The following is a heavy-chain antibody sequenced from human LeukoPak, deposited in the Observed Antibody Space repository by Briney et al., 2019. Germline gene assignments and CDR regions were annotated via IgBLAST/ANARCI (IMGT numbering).Heavy chain of an antibody. CDR2: ISGSGGST. J-gene: IGHJ4*02. CDR1: GFXFSSYA. Sequence: GGSLRLSCAASGFXFSSYAISWVRQAPGKGLEWVSAISGSGGSTYYADSVKGRFTISRDNSKHTLYLQMNSLRAEDTAVYYCAKGHIIVVVPAAYDYWGQGTLVTVSS. V-gene: IGHV3-23*01. CDR3: AKGHIIVVVPAAYDY. D-gene: IGHD2-2*01.